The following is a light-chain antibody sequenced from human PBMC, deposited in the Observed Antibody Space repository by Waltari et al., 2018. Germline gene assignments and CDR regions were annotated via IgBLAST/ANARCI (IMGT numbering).Light chain of an antibody. Sequence: ERVMTQSPATLSVSPGERATLSCRACQSVSNNLAWYQQKPGQAPRLLIYGASTRATDIPARFSGSGSGTEFTLTISSLQSEDFAVYYCQQYNNWLWTFGQGTKVEVK. V-gene: IGKV3-15*01. J-gene: IGKJ1*01. CDR3: QQYNNWLWT. CDR2: GAS. CDR1: QSVSNN.